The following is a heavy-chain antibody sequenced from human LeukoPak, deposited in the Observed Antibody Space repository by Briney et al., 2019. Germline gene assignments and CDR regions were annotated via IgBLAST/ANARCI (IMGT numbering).Heavy chain of an antibody. Sequence: PSETLSLTCTVSGDSISSSSYYWGWIRQPPGKGLEWIGSIYYSGSTYYNPSLKSRVTISVDTSKNQFSLKLSSVTAADTAVYYCARDRHGYEPRVGSFDYWGQGTLVTVSS. CDR2: IYYSGST. CDR3: ARDRHGYEPRVGSFDY. V-gene: IGHV4-39*07. J-gene: IGHJ4*02. D-gene: IGHD3-16*01. CDR1: GDSISSSSYY.